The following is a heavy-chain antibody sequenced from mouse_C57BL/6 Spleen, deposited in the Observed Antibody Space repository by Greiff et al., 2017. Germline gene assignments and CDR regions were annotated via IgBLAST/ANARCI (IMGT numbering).Heavy chain of an antibody. CDR1: GYTFTDYY. CDR3: ARNSYIDY. J-gene: IGHJ2*01. Sequence: QVQLQQSGAELVRPGASVKLSCKASGYTFTDYYINWVKQRPGQGLEWIARIYPGSGNTYYNEKFKGKATLTAEKSSSTAYMQLSSLTSEDSAVYFCARNSYIDYWGQCTTLTVSS. V-gene: IGHV1-76*01. CDR2: IYPGSGNT.